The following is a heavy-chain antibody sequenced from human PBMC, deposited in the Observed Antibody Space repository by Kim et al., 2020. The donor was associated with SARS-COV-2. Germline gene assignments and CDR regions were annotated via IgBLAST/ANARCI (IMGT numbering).Heavy chain of an antibody. J-gene: IGHJ4*01. D-gene: IGHD6-25*01. CDR3: ARCAQRLLQRFYR. Sequence: SETLSLTCTVYGGSISSYYWSWIRQPPGKGLEWIAEIYYSGSTNYNPSLKSRVTISVDTSKNQFSLKVSSVTAADTAVYYCARCAQRLLQRFYRCGQGSL. CDR1: GGSISSYY. V-gene: IGHV4-59*12. CDR2: IYYSGST.